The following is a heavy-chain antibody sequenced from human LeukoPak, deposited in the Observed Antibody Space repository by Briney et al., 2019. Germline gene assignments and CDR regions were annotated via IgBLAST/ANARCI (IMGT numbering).Heavy chain of an antibody. CDR1: GGSISSYY. CDR3: ARESTSSGPDY. Sequence: PSETLSLTCTVPGGSISSYYWSWIRQPPGKGLEWIGYIYYSGSTNYNPSLKSRVTISVDTSKNQFSLKLSSVTAADTAVYYCARESTSSGPDYWGQGTLVTVSS. D-gene: IGHD6-19*01. V-gene: IGHV4-59*12. J-gene: IGHJ4*02. CDR2: IYYSGST.